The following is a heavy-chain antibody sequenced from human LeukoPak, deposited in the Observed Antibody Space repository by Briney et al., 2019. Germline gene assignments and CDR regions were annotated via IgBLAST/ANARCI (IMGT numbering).Heavy chain of an antibody. CDR1: GGSISSYY. D-gene: IGHD2-2*01. V-gene: IGHV4-4*07. CDR2: IYTSGST. CDR3: ARESADIVVVPAAYYFDY. Sequence: PSETLSLTCTVSGGSISSYYWSWIRQPAGKGLEWIGRIYTSGSTNYNPSLKSRVTMSVDTSKNQFSLKLSSVTAANTAVYYCARESADIVVVPAAYYFDYCGQGTLVTVSS. J-gene: IGHJ4*02.